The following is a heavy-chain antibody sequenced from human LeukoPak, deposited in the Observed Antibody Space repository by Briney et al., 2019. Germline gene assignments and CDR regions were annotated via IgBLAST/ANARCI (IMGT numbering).Heavy chain of an antibody. CDR1: GFTFSSYA. V-gene: IGHV3-23*01. CDR3: ANRPAAFSYYFDY. J-gene: IGHJ4*02. CDR2: ISGSGGST. Sequence: GGSLRLSCAASGFTFSSYAMSWVRQALGKGLEWVSAISGSGGSTYYADSVKGRFTISRDNSKNTLYLQMNSLRAEDTAVYYCANRPAAFSYYFDYWGQGTLVTVSS. D-gene: IGHD2-2*01.